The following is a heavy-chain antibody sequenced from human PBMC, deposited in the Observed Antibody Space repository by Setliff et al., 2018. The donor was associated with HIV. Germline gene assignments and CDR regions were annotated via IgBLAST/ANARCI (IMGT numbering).Heavy chain of an antibody. CDR1: GDSISSGSYY. CDR2: IYTSGST. CDR3: ARGSYSSSWYGSHFDY. Sequence: SETLSLTCTVSGDSISSGSYYWSWIRQPAGKGLEWIGRIYTSGSTNYNPSLKSRVTISVDTSKNQFSLKLSFVTAADAAVYYCARGSYSSSWYGSHFDYWGQGILVTVSS. V-gene: IGHV4-61*02. D-gene: IGHD6-13*01. J-gene: IGHJ4*02.